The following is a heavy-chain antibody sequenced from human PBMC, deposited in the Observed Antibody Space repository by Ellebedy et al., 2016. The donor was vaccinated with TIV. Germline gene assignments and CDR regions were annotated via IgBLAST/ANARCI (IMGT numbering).Heavy chain of an antibody. V-gene: IGHV1-2*02. D-gene: IGHD4-23*01. Sequence: ASVRVSCXASGFTFTSSAVQWVRQAPGQGLEWMGWINPNSGGTNYAQKFQGRVTMTRDTSISTAYMELSRLRSDDTAVYYCARDLQTVAHAFDYWGQGTLVTVSS. J-gene: IGHJ4*02. CDR3: ARDLQTVAHAFDY. CDR1: GFTFTSSA. CDR2: INPNSGGT.